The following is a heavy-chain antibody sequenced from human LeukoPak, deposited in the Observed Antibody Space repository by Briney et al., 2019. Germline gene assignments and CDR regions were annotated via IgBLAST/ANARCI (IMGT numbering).Heavy chain of an antibody. CDR3: ARSMVRGVKFWFDP. Sequence: VESLQISCKGSGYSFTSYWVGWVRQMPGKGLEWMGIIYPGDSDTRYSPSFQGQVTISADKSISTAYLQWSSLKASDTAMYYCARSMVRGVKFWFDPWGQGTLVTVSS. CDR2: IYPGDSDT. J-gene: IGHJ5*02. D-gene: IGHD3-10*01. CDR1: GYSFTSYW. V-gene: IGHV5-51*01.